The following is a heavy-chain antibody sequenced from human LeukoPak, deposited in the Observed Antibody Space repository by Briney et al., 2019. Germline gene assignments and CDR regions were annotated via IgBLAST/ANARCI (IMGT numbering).Heavy chain of an antibody. CDR1: RFTSDNYA. J-gene: IGHJ4*02. CDR3: ARDFGY. CDR2: ITGNDFNS. Sequence: GGSLRLSCAASRFTSDNYAMTWVRQAPGKGLEWVSTITGNDFNSYYADSVKGRFTISRDNPKDTLYLEMDSLRPEDTAVYYCARDFGYWGQGTLVTVSS. D-gene: IGHD3-10*01. V-gene: IGHV3-23*01.